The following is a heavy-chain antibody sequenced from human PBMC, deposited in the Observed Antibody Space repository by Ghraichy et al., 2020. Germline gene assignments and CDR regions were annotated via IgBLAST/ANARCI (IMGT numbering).Heavy chain of an antibody. J-gene: IGHJ6*02. Sequence: SETLSLTCTISGGSVSSGSYYWSWFRQPPGKGLEWIGFIYYSGGTNYNPSLKSRVTISVDTSKNQFSRKLSSVTAADTAVYYCARDQAPAPSYQLLYSVYGMDVWGQGTTVTVSS. D-gene: IGHD2-2*02. CDR1: GGSVSSGSYY. V-gene: IGHV4-61*01. CDR2: IYYSGGT. CDR3: ARDQAPAPSYQLLYSVYGMDV.